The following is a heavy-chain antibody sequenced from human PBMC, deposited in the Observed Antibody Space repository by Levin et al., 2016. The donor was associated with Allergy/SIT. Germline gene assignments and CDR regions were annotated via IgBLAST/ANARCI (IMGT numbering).Heavy chain of an antibody. V-gene: IGHV3-9*01. CDR2: ISWNGGRI. J-gene: IGHJ3*02. Sequence: LKISCAASGFTFDDYGMQWVRQPPGKGLEWVAGISWNGGRIGTADSVKGRFTIARDNAKNSLYLQINSLRADDTAVYYCAKARSTMTIHDAFDIWGQGTMVTVSS. CDR1: GFTFDDYG. D-gene: IGHD4/OR15-4a*01. CDR3: AKARSTMTIHDAFDI.